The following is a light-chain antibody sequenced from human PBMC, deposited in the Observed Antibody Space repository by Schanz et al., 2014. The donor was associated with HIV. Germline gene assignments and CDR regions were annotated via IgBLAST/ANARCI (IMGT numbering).Light chain of an antibody. CDR2: EVT. CDR3: SSFSTSDTPI. J-gene: IGLJ1*01. CDR1: SNDIGSYNY. Sequence: QSALTQPPSASGSPGQSVTISCIGTSNDIGSYNYVSWYQQHPGKAPKLMIYEVTKRPSGVPDRFSGSKSGNTASLTVSGLQAADEADYYCSSFSTSDTPIFGTGTKVTVL. V-gene: IGLV2-8*01.